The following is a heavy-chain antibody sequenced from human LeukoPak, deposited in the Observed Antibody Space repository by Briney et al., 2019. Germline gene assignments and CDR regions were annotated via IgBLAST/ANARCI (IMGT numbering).Heavy chain of an antibody. CDR2: IYTSGST. Sequence: PSETLSLTCTVSGGSISSYYWSWIRQPAGKGLEWIRRIYTSGSTNYNPSLKSRVTMSVDTSKNQFSLKLSSVTAADTAVYYCARGTLDDILTGHDSNAFDIWGQGTMVTVSS. J-gene: IGHJ3*02. D-gene: IGHD3-9*01. V-gene: IGHV4-4*07. CDR3: ARGTLDDILTGHDSNAFDI. CDR1: GGSISSYY.